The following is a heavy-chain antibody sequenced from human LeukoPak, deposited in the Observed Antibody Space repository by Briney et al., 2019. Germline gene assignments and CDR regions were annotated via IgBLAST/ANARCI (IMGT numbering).Heavy chain of an antibody. CDR2: IIPIFGTA. V-gene: IGHV1-69*13. CDR1: GGTFSSYA. J-gene: IGHJ5*02. Sequence: SVKISRKASGGTFSSYAISWVRQAPGQGLEWMGGIIPIFGTANYAQKFQGRVTITADESTSTAYMELSSLRSEDTAVYYCARQAGYCSSTSCSLNWFDPWGQGTLVTVSS. D-gene: IGHD2-2*03. CDR3: ARQAGYCSSTSCSLNWFDP.